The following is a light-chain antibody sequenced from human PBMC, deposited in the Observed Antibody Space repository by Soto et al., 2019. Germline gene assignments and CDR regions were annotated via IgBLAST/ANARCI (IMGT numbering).Light chain of an antibody. CDR1: QSVISSY. CDR3: QQYGSSPFT. Sequence: ESVLTQSPGTLSMSPGERATLSCRASQSVISSYSAWYQQKPGQAPRLLIYGASRRATGIPDRFSGSGSGTDFTLTISRLEPEDFAVYYCQQYGSSPFTFGPGTKVDIK. CDR2: GAS. J-gene: IGKJ3*01. V-gene: IGKV3-20*01.